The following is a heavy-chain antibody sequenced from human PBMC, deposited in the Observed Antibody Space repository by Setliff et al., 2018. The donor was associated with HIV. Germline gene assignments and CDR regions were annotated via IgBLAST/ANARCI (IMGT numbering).Heavy chain of an antibody. J-gene: IGHJ3*02. CDR1: TGSISRYY. V-gene: IGHV4-59*01. Sequence: SETLSLTCTFSTGSISRYYWNWIRQPPGKGLEWIGYIYYSGSTNYNPSLKSRVTISLDTSKNQFSLNLSSVTAADTAVYYCARANSVKGYSYGPDAFDIWGQGTMVTVSS. CDR3: ARANSVKGYSYGPDAFDI. D-gene: IGHD5-18*01. CDR2: IYYSGST.